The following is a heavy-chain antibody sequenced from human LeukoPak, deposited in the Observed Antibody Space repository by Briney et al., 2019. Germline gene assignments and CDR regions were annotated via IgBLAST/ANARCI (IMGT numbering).Heavy chain of an antibody. CDR1: GYTFTSYA. Sequence: ASVKVSCKASGYTFTSYAMNWVRRAPGQGLEWMGWINTNTGNPTYAQGFTGRFVFSLDTSVSTAYLQISSLKAEDTAVYYCASPGYSSSWYHDAFDIWGQGTMVTVSS. CDR3: ASPGYSSSWYHDAFDI. V-gene: IGHV7-4-1*02. CDR2: INTNTGNP. D-gene: IGHD6-13*01. J-gene: IGHJ3*02.